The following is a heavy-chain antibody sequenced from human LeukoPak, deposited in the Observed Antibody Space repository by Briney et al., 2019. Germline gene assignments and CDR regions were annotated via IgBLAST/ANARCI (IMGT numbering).Heavy chain of an antibody. CDR2: IYSSGST. Sequence: GGSLRLSCAASGFTVSSNYMSWVRQAPGKGLEWVSVIYSSGSTYYADSVKGRFTISRDNSKNTLYLQMNSLRAEDTAVYYCARAHIDYYDSSGYYYGFDYWGQGTLVTVSS. CDR3: ARAHIDYYDSSGYYYGFDY. V-gene: IGHV3-53*01. CDR1: GFTVSSNY. J-gene: IGHJ4*02. D-gene: IGHD3-22*01.